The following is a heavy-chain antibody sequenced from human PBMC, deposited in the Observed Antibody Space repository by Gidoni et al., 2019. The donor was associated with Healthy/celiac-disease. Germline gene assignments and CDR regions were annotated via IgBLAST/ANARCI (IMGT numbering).Heavy chain of an antibody. CDR1: GFTFSSYA. J-gene: IGHJ3*02. CDR3: AKDNLSVIYHRHGAFDI. CDR2: IRGSGGST. Sequence: EVQLLESGGGLVQTGGSLRLSCAASGFTFSSYAMSWVRQAPGKGLEWVSAIRGSGGSTYYADAVKGRFTISRDNSKNTLYLQMNSLRAEDTAVYYCAKDNLSVIYHRHGAFDIWGQGTMVTVSS. V-gene: IGHV3-23*01. D-gene: IGHD2-2*01.